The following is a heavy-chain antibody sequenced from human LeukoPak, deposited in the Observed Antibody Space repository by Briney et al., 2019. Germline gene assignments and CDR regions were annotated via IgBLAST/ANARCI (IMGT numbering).Heavy chain of an antibody. D-gene: IGHD7-27*01. CDR3: AKDIGPSRVGNRGEMSFDY. CDR2: ISSSSSTI. CDR1: GFTFSSYS. V-gene: IGHV3-48*02. J-gene: IGHJ4*02. Sequence: GGSLRLSCAASGFTFSSYSMNWVRQAPGKGLEWVSYISSSSSTIYYADSVKGRFTISRDNAKNSLYLQMNSLRDEDTAVYYCAKDIGPSRVGNRGEMSFDYWGQGTLVTVSS.